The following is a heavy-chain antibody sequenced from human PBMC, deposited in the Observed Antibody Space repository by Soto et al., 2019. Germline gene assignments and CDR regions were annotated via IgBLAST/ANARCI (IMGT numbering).Heavy chain of an antibody. D-gene: IGHD6-13*01. J-gene: IGHJ4*02. Sequence: SETLSLTCTVSGGSISSYYWSWIRQPPGKGLEWIGYIYYSGSTNYNPSLKSRVTISVDTSKNQFSLKLSSVTAADTAVYYCARKTSKYSSSWYFDYWGQGTLVTVSS. CDR1: GGSISSYY. CDR2: IYYSGST. CDR3: ARKTSKYSSSWYFDY. V-gene: IGHV4-59*01.